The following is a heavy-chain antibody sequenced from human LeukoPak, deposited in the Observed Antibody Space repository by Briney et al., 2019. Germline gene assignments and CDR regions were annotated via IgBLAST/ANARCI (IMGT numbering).Heavy chain of an antibody. D-gene: IGHD3-22*01. CDR1: GGSISSGDYY. Sequence: SETLSLTCAVSGGSISSGDYYWSWIRQPPGKGLEWIGYIYYSGSTYYNPSLKSRLTMSVDTSNNLFSLKLSSVTAADTAVYYCARTDSSGYYGAYWGQGTLVSVSS. V-gene: IGHV4-30-4*01. CDR3: ARTDSSGYYGAY. CDR2: IYYSGST. J-gene: IGHJ4*02.